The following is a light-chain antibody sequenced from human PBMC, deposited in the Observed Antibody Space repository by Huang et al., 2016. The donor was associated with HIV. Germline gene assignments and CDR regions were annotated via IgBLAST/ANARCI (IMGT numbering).Light chain of an antibody. J-gene: IGKJ2*01. CDR1: ESIGSD. Sequence: EVLMTQSPATLSVSPGDGVSLSCRAGESIGSDLAWYQQRPGQAPRLLIYGTSTRASGVPASVSGGGSGTDCTLTITSLQSEDFVIYFCQQYNKWPYTFGLGTKLEIK. CDR3: QQYNKWPYT. CDR2: GTS. V-gene: IGKV3-15*01.